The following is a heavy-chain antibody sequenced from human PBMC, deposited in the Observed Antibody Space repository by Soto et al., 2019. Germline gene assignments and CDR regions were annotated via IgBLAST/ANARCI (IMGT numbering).Heavy chain of an antibody. V-gene: IGHV4-59*12. Sequence: SETLSLTCTVSGASISRYYWSWIRQSPGKGLEWIGYLYNTGSTIYNPSLKSRVTISVDRSKNQFSLKLTSVTAADTAVYYCARDKITGLFDYWGQGTLVTVSS. D-gene: IGHD2-8*02. CDR3: ARDKITGLFDY. J-gene: IGHJ4*02. CDR2: LYNTGST. CDR1: GASISRYY.